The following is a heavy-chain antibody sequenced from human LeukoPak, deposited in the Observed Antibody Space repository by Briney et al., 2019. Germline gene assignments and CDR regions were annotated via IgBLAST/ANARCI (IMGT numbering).Heavy chain of an antibody. J-gene: IGHJ4*02. Sequence: VASVKVSCKASGYTFTGYHIHWVRQAPGQGLGWMGWINPNSGGTNYAQNFQGRVTMTRDTSISTAYMELSRLRSDDTAVYYCARVISGSLYYWGQGALVTVSS. V-gene: IGHV1-2*02. CDR1: GYTFTGYH. CDR3: ARVISGSLYY. D-gene: IGHD1-26*01. CDR2: INPNSGGT.